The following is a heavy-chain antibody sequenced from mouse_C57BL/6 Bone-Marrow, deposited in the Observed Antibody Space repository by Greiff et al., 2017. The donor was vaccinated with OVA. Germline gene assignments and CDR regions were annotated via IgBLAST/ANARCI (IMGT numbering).Heavy chain of an antibody. V-gene: IGHV1-64*01. Sequence: QVHVKQPGAELVKPGASVKLSCKASGYTFTSYWMHWVKQRPGQGLEWIGMIHPNSGSTNYNEKFKSKATLTVDKSSSTAYMQLSSLTSEDSAVYYCARSIYYYGSSLHWYFDVWGTGTTVTVSS. D-gene: IGHD1-1*01. CDR2: IHPNSGST. CDR3: ARSIYYYGSSLHWYFDV. J-gene: IGHJ1*03. CDR1: GYTFTSYW.